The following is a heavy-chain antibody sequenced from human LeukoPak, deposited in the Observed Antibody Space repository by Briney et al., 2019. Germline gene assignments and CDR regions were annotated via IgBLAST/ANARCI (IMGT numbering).Heavy chain of an antibody. J-gene: IGHJ5*02. Sequence: SETLSLTCAVYGGSFSGYYWSWIRQPPGKGLEWIGEINHSGSTNYNPSLKSRVTISVDTSKNQFSLKLSSVTAADTAVYYCARGLPRQWLVRRSRSGNNWFDPWGQGTLVTVSS. CDR3: ARGLPRQWLVRRSRSGNNWFDP. D-gene: IGHD6-19*01. CDR1: GGSFSGYY. V-gene: IGHV4-34*01. CDR2: INHSGST.